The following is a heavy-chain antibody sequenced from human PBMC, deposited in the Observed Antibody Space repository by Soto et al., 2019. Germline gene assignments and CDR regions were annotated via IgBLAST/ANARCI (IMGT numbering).Heavy chain of an antibody. J-gene: IGHJ6*03. V-gene: IGHV4-61*01. Sequence: SETLSLTCTVSGGSVSSGSYYWSWIRQPPGKGLEWIGEINHSGSTNYNPSLKSRVTISVDTSKNQFSLKLSSVTAADTAVYYCALASCSSPYYYYYYYMDVWGKGTTVTVSS. CDR3: ALASCSSPYYYYYYYMDV. CDR2: INHSGST. D-gene: IGHD2-2*01. CDR1: GGSVSSGSYY.